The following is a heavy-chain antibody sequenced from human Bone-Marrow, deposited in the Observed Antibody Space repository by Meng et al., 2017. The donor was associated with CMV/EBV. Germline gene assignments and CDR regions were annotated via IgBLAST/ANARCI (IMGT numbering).Heavy chain of an antibody. CDR3: ARSYCSSTSCYANLFDY. Sequence: SEPLSLTCTVSGGSISSYYWSWIRQPPGKGLEWIGYIYYSGSTNYNPSLKSRVTISVDTSKNQFSLKLSSVTAADTAVYYCARSYCSSTSCYANLFDYWGQGTLVTVSS. J-gene: IGHJ4*02. CDR2: IYYSGST. V-gene: IGHV4-59*01. CDR1: GGSISSYY. D-gene: IGHD2-2*01.